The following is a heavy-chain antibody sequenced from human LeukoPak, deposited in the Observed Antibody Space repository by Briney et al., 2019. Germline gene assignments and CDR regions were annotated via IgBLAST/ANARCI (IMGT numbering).Heavy chain of an antibody. D-gene: IGHD2-8*01. CDR2: ISYDGSNK. J-gene: IGHJ6*02. CDR3: ARDGTNGPNYYYYYGMDV. V-gene: IGHV3-30-3*01. CDR1: VFTFSSYA. Sequence: GRSLRLSCAASVFTFSSYAMHWVRQAPGKGLEWVAVISYDGSNKYYADSVKGRFTISRDNSKNTLYLQMNSLRAEDAAVYYCARDGTNGPNYYYYYGMDVWGQGTTVTVSS.